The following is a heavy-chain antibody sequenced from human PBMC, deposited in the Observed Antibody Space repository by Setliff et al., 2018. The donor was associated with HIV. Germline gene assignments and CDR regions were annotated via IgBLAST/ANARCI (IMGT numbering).Heavy chain of an antibody. J-gene: IGHJ3*02. Sequence: SETLSLTCTVSGASMSSGDYYWSWIRQPPGKGLEWIGYIYYSGNGYYNPSLKSRVTLSVDTSMNQFSLKVNSVTAADTAVYYCAREVNIPVRGITDDAFDIWGQGTMVTVSS. CDR2: IYYSGNG. V-gene: IGHV4-30-4*08. D-gene: IGHD3-10*01. CDR3: AREVNIPVRGITDDAFDI. CDR1: GASMSSGDYY.